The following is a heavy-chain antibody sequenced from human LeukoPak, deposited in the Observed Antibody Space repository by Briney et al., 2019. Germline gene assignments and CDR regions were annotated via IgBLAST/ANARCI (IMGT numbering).Heavy chain of an antibody. J-gene: IGHJ4*02. CDR1: GYTFTGYY. D-gene: IGHD1-26*01. Sequence: ASVKVSCKASGYTFTGYYMHWARQAPGQGLEWMGWINPNSGGTNYAQKFQGRVTMTRDTSISTAYMELSRLRSDDTAVYYCARTGTPITIVGATGFDYWGQGTLVTVSS. CDR3: ARTGTPITIVGATGFDY. CDR2: INPNSGGT. V-gene: IGHV1-2*02.